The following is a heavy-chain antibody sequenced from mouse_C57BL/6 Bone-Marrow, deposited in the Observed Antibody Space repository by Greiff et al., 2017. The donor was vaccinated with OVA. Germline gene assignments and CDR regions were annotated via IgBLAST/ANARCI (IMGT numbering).Heavy chain of an antibody. CDR3: ARDYYDYGGFAY. CDR1: GFTFSSYA. CDR2: ISDGGSYT. J-gene: IGHJ3*01. Sequence: EVQLVESGGGLVKPGGSLKLSCAASGFTFSSYAMSWVRQTPEKRLEWVATISDGGSYTYYPDNVKGRFTISRDNAKNNLYLQMSHLKSEDTAMYYCARDYYDYGGFAYWGQGTLVTVSA. V-gene: IGHV5-4*01. D-gene: IGHD2-4*01.